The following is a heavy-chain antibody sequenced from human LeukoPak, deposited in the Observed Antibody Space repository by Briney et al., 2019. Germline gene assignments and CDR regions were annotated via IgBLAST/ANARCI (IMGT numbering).Heavy chain of an antibody. V-gene: IGHV3-33*01. CDR2: MWNDGITG. CDR3: ARDGSGWSSDY. CDR1: GFNFRDSG. D-gene: IGHD6-19*01. Sequence: GGSLGLSCAASGFNFRDSGMHWVRQAPGKGLEWVAVMWNDGITGKYADSVRGRFSVSRDNSKNTVYLQMDSLRADDTSVYYCARDGSGWSSDYWGQGTLVTVSS. J-gene: IGHJ4*02.